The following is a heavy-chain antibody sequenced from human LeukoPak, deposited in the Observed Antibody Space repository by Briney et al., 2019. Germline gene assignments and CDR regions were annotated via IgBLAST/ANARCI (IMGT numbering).Heavy chain of an antibody. D-gene: IGHD1-20*01. CDR3: TTSNNWSDFDY. CDR2: IKSKTDGGTT. Sequence: GGSLRLSCAASGFTFSNAWMSWLRQAPGKGQEWVGRIKSKTDGGTTDYAAPVKGRFTISRDDSKNTLYLQMNSLKTEDTAVYYCTTSNNWSDFDYWGQGTLVTVSS. V-gene: IGHV3-15*01. J-gene: IGHJ4*02. CDR1: GFTFSNAW.